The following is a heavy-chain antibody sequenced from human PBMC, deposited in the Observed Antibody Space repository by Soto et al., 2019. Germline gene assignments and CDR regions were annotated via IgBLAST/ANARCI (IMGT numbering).Heavy chain of an antibody. CDR3: ARDEWISARLFLGGMDV. J-gene: IGHJ6*02. CDR2: ISYDGSNK. Sequence: QVQLVESGGGVVQPGRSLRLSCAASGFTFSSYAMHWVRQAPGKGLEWVAVISYDGSNKYYADSVKGRFTISRDNSKNTLYLQMNSLRAEDTAVYYCARDEWISARLFLGGMDVWGQGTTVTVSS. CDR1: GFTFSSYA. D-gene: IGHD6-6*01. V-gene: IGHV3-30-3*01.